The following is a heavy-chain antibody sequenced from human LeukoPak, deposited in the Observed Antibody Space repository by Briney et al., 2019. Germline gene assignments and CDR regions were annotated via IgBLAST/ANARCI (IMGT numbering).Heavy chain of an antibody. CDR1: GFTFSSCA. V-gene: IGHV3-23*01. Sequence: GGSLRLSCAASGFTFSSCAMHWVRQAPGKGLEWVSSVGSADKTFYTDSVKGRFSISRDDSKNTLSLQMNSLRLEDTAVYYCAKDSWSRNGIYDPFDIWGQGTMVTVSS. CDR2: VGSADKT. J-gene: IGHJ3*02. D-gene: IGHD2-8*01. CDR3: AKDSWSRNGIYDPFDI.